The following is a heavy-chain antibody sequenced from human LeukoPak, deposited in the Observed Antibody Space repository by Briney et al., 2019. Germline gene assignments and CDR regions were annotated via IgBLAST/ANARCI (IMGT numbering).Heavy chain of an antibody. V-gene: IGHV3-74*01. CDR1: GFTFSSYW. D-gene: IGHD6-6*01. Sequence: GGSLRLSCAASGFTFSSYWMHWVRQAPGKGLGWVSRISTDGSSTNSADSVKGRLTISRDNAKNTLYLQMNSLRAEDTAVYYCVREYSSSSGRAFDIWGQGTMVTVSP. CDR3: VREYSSSSGRAFDI. CDR2: ISTDGSST. J-gene: IGHJ3*02.